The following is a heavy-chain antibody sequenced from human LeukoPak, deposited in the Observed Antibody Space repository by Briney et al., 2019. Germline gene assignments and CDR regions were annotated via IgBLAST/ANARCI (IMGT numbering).Heavy chain of an antibody. Sequence: GGSLRLSCAASGFTFSSYSMNWVRQAPGKGLEWVSYISSSSSTIYYADSVKGRFTISRDNAKNSLYLQMNSLRAEDTAVYYCARETDSSGWYAFDYWGQGTLVTVSS. J-gene: IGHJ4*02. CDR2: ISSSSSTI. V-gene: IGHV3-48*01. CDR3: ARETDSSGWYAFDY. D-gene: IGHD6-19*01. CDR1: GFTFSSYS.